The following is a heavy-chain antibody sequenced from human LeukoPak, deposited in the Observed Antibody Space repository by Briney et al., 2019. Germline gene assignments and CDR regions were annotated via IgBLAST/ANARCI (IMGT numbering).Heavy chain of an antibody. CDR2: ISVYNGIT. Sequence: ASVKVSCKASGYTFTSYGISWVRQAPGQGLEWMGWISVYNGITNYAQKVQDRVTMTTDTSTSTAYVELRSLRSDDTAIYYCAREAQAVVSRAIIYYYYGMDVWGQGTTVTVSS. V-gene: IGHV1-18*01. D-gene: IGHD2-15*01. CDR1: GYTFTSYG. J-gene: IGHJ6*02. CDR3: AREAQAVVSRAIIYYYYGMDV.